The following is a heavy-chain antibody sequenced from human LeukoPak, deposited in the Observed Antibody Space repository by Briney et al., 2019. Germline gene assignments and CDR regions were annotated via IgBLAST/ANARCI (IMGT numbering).Heavy chain of an antibody. V-gene: IGHV3-33*01. J-gene: IGHJ6*02. D-gene: IGHD3-3*01. CDR1: GFTFSSYG. CDR2: IWYDGSNK. Sequence: PGGSLRLSCAASGFTFSSYGMHWVRQAPGKGLEWVAVIWYDGSNKYYADSVKGRLTISRDNSKNTLYLQMNSLRAEDTAVYYCARASYDFWSGYYTGSYYYGMDVWGQGTTVTVSS. CDR3: ARASYDFWSGYYTGSYYYGMDV.